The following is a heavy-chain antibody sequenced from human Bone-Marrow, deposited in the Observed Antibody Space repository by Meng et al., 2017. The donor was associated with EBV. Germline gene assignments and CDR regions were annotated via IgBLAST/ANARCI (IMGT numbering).Heavy chain of an antibody. D-gene: IGHD3-9*01. J-gene: IGHJ4*02. CDR3: ARGRTISGHYPGDY. CDR1: GGSFSGYY. Sequence: QVQLQQWGAGLLKPSETLSLTCAVYGGSFSGYYWSWIRQPPGKGLEWIGEINHSGSTNYNPSLKSRVTISVDTSKKQFSLKMSSVTAADTAVYYCARGRTISGHYPGDYWGQGTLVTVSS. V-gene: IGHV4-34*01. CDR2: INHSGST.